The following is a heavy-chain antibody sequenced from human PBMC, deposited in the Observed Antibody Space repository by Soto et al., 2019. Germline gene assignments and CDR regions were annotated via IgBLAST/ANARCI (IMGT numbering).Heavy chain of an antibody. D-gene: IGHD3-22*01. J-gene: IGHJ4*02. CDR1: GFTFSHYA. Sequence: QVQLVESGGGVVQPGRSLRVSCAASGFTFSHYAMHWVRQAPGKGLEWVAVVSYDGTKQFYADSVKGRFTISRDSSISTLYLQMNNLRDEDTAVYYCARDRVYYYDSSGYYNFDFWGQGTLVTVSS. CDR2: VSYDGTKQ. CDR3: ARDRVYYYDSSGYYNFDF. V-gene: IGHV3-30-3*01.